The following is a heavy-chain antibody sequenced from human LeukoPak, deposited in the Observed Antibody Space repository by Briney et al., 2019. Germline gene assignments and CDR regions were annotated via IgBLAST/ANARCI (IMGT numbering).Heavy chain of an antibody. D-gene: IGHD2-15*01. CDR2: IKQDGSEK. V-gene: IGHV3-7*01. J-gene: IGHJ5*02. Sequence: GGSLRLSCAASGFTFSSYWMSWVRQAPGKGGEWVANIKQDGSEKYYVDSVEGRFTISRDNANTSLYLQMNSLRAEDTAVYYCARDRRDIVVVVAATESTSFDHWGQGTLVTVSS. CDR1: GFTFSSYW. CDR3: ARDRRDIVVVVAATESTSFDH.